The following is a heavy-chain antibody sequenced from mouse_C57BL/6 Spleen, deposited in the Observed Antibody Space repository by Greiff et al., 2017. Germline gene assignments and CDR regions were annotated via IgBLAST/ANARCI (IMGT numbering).Heavy chain of an antibody. V-gene: IGHV1-22*01. CDR3: ARYYGSSGNLDY. D-gene: IGHD1-1*01. CDR2: INPNNGGT. CDR1: GYTFTDYN. Sequence: VQLQQSGPELVKPGASVKMSCKASGYTFTDYNMHWVKQSHGKSLEWIGYINPNNGGTSYNQKFKGKATLTVNKSSSTAYMELRSRTSEDSAVYYCARYYGSSGNLDYWGQGTTLTVSS. J-gene: IGHJ2*01.